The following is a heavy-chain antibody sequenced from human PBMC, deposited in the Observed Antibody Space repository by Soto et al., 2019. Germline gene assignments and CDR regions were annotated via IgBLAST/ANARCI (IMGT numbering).Heavy chain of an antibody. V-gene: IGHV1-69*14. D-gene: IGHD2-2*01. Sequence: QVQLVQSGAEVKKPGSSVKISCKASGGTFSSYAISWVRQAPGQGLEWMGGIIPIFGTTNYALKFQGRVSINADNSTSTADMELSSLRSDDTAVYYCARPSSSSLENSYYYAMDVWGQGTTVIVSS. J-gene: IGHJ6*02. CDR2: IIPIFGTT. CDR1: GGTFSSYA. CDR3: ARPSSSSLENSYYYAMDV.